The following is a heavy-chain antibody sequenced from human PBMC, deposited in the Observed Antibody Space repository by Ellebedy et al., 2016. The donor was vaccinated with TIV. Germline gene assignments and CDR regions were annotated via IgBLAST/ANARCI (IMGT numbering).Heavy chain of an antibody. CDR1: GFTFDNYA. J-gene: IGHJ6*02. CDR2: ISWNRDHI. Sequence: SLKISCAASGFTFDNYAMHWVRQAPGKGLEWVAGISWNRDHIAYADSVKGRFTISRDNAKNSLYLQMNGLRPEDTALYYCAKDEIRTLLCMDVWGQGTTVIVSS. V-gene: IGHV3-9*01. D-gene: IGHD2-15*01. CDR3: AKDEIRTLLCMDV.